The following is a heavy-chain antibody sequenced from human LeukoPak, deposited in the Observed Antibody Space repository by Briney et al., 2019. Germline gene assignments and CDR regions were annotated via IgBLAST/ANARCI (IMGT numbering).Heavy chain of an antibody. V-gene: IGHV3-23*01. CDR1: GFTFANYA. CDR3: AKDPSPYCGGDCYFDC. Sequence: GGSLRLSCAASGFTFANYAMRWVRQAPGKGLEWVSTISSTGGSTYYADSVKGRFTISRDNSKNTLYLQMNSLRVEDTAIYYCAKDPSPYCGGDCYFDCWGQGTLVTVSS. CDR2: ISSTGGST. D-gene: IGHD2-21*02. J-gene: IGHJ4*02.